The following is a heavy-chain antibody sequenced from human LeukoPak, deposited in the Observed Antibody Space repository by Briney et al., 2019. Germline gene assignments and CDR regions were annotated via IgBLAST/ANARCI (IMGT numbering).Heavy chain of an antibody. D-gene: IGHD5-24*01. V-gene: IGHV1-46*01. CDR3: ARDRLLGDGYNDYFDY. CDR1: GYSLTTYG. CDR2: INPSAGST. Sequence: ASVKVSCKASGYSLTTYGITWVRQAPGQGLDWLGVINPSAGSTTYAQKFQGRLTMTRDTSTSTVYMELSSLRSDDTAMYYCARDRLLGDGYNDYFDYWGQGTLVTVSS. J-gene: IGHJ4*02.